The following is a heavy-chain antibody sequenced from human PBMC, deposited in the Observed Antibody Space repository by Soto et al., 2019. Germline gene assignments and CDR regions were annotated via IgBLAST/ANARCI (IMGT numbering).Heavy chain of an antibody. CDR1: GGSMSGYE. CDR3: ARDPGSGSYYGWFDP. J-gene: IGHJ5*02. D-gene: IGHD3-10*01. Sequence: SETKSLRRRVAGGSMSGYEGNWIRKKQGKGLEWIGYIYYSGSTNYNPSLKRRVTISVDTSKNQFSLKLSSVTAADTAVYYCARDPGSGSYYGWFDPWGQGTPVTVSS. CDR2: IYYSGST. V-gene: IGHV4-59*01.